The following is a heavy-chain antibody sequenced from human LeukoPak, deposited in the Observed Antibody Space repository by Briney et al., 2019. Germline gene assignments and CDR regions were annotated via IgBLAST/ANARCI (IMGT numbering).Heavy chain of an antibody. D-gene: IGHD3-22*01. V-gene: IGHV4-61*02. CDR3: VSGYYAMGGFDF. J-gene: IGHJ3*01. CDR2: IYSTGST. Sequence: SETLSLTCTVSGGSIRSGRYYWSWIRQPAGKGLEWIGRIYSTGSTNYNPSLRSRITISVDTSKNQFSLNLSSVTAADTAVYYCVSGYYAMGGFDFWGQGTKVTVSS. CDR1: GGSIRSGRYY.